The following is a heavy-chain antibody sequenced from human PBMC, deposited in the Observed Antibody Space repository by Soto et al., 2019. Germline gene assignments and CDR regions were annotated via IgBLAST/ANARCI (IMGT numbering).Heavy chain of an antibody. V-gene: IGHV2-26*01. Sequence: QVTLKESGPALVKPTETLTLTCTVSGFSLSNPRMGVNWIRQSPGKALEWLAHIFSNDEKSYNTPLKTRLNITKDTSKSQVVLTMSNMDPVDTGTYDCARIFIQHDISTEAKILFDYWGQGIRVTVSS. CDR2: IFSNDEK. J-gene: IGHJ4*02. D-gene: IGHD3-9*01. CDR3: ARIFIQHDISTEAKILFDY. CDR1: GFSLSNPRMG.